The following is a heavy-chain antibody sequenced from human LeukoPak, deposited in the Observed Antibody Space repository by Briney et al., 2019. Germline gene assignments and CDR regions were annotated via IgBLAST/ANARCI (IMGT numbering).Heavy chain of an antibody. CDR2: IRSDGSIK. CDR3: ASGGWLSVFDY. D-gene: IGHD6-19*01. Sequence: QTGGSLRLSCAASGFTFNSYGMDWVRQAPGKGLEWVAFIRSDGSIKYYADSVKGRFTISRDNSKNTLYLQMNSLRDEDTAVYYCASGGWLSVFDYWGQGTLVTVSS. CDR1: GFTFNSYG. J-gene: IGHJ4*02. V-gene: IGHV3-30*02.